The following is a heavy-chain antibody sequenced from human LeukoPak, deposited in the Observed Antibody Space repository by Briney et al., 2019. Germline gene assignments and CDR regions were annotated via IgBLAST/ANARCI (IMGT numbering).Heavy chain of an antibody. J-gene: IGHJ4*02. CDR3: ARVSEWELLNYFDY. CDR1: GFTVSSIY. D-gene: IGHD1-26*01. V-gene: IGHV3-7*04. Sequence: PGGSLRLSCAVSGFTVSSIYMSWVRQAPGKGLEWVANIKQDGSEKYYVDSVKGRFTISRDNAKNSLYLQMNSLRAEDTAVYYCARVSEWELLNYFDYWGQGTLVTVSS. CDR2: IKQDGSEK.